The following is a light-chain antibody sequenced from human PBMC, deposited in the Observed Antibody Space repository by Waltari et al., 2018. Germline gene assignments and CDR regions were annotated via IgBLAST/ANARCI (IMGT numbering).Light chain of an antibody. CDR2: GAS. V-gene: IGKV3-20*01. CDR1: QTIYNKY. CDR3: QQFGTSPPTG. Sequence: EIVLTQSPGTLSLSPGERATLSCRASQTIYNKYLAWYQQKSGQAPRLLIYGASSRATGIPDRFSGSGSGTDFTLTISSLEPEDLAVYFCQQFGTSPPTGFGPGTRLDVK. J-gene: IGKJ3*01.